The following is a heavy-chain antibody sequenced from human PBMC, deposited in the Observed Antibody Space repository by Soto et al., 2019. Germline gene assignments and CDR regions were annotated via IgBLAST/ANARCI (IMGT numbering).Heavy chain of an antibody. J-gene: IGHJ5*02. CDR3: AILKRGRGGEPSYDFWSGYPSYWFDP. D-gene: IGHD3-3*01. CDR1: GYTLTELS. Sequence: ASVKVSCKVSGYTLTELSMHWVRQAPGKGLEWMGGFDPEDGETIYAQKFQGRVTMTEDTSTDSAYMELSSLRSEDTAVYYCAILKRGRGGEPSYDFWSGYPSYWFDPWGQGTLVTVSS. CDR2: FDPEDGET. V-gene: IGHV1-24*01.